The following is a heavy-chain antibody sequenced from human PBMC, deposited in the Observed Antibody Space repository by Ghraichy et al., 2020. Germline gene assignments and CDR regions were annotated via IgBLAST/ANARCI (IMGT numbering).Heavy chain of an antibody. CDR1: GFTFSRYG. CDR2: VSSDGSDK. V-gene: IGHV3-30-3*01. CDR3: AREIGWEPNPTAY. D-gene: IGHD1-26*01. Sequence: LSLTCAASGFTFSRYGMHWVRQAPGKGLDWVAVVSSDGSDKYYADSVKGRFTISRDNSKNTVYLQMNSLRAEDTAVYYCAREIGWEPNPTAYWGQGTLVTVPS. J-gene: IGHJ4*02.